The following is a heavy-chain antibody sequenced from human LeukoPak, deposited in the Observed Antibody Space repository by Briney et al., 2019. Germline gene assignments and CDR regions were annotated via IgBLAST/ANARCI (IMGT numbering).Heavy chain of an antibody. V-gene: IGHV4-59*01. CDR1: GGSISSYY. CDR2: IYYSGST. J-gene: IGHJ4*02. CDR3: ARAVVITLDY. D-gene: IGHD3-22*01. Sequence: PSETLSLTRTVSGGSISSYYWSWIRQPPGKGLEWIGYIYYSGSTNYNPSLKSRVTISVDTSKNQFSLKLSSVTAADTAVYHCARAVVITLDYWGQGTLVTVPS.